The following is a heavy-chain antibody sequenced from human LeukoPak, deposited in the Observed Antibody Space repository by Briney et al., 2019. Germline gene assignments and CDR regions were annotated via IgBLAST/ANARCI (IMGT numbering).Heavy chain of an antibody. CDR1: GGTFSSYA. J-gene: IGHJ3*02. Sequence: ASVKVSSKTSGGTFSSYAISWVRQAPGQGLEWMGWINPNSGGTKSAQKFQGRVTMTRDTSISTAYMEVSGLRSDDTALYYCAREGFDYGFDIWGQGTMVTVSS. D-gene: IGHD3-9*01. CDR2: INPNSGGT. V-gene: IGHV1-2*02. CDR3: AREGFDYGFDI.